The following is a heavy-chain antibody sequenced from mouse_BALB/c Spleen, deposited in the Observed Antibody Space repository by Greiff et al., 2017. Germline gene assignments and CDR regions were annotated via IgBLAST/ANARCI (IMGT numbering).Heavy chain of an antibody. CDR1: GYAFTNYL. J-gene: IGHJ2*01. CDR2: INPGSGGT. Sequence: QVQLQQSGAELVRPGTSVKVSCKASGYAFTNYLIEWVKQRPGQGLEWIGVINPGSGGTNYNEKFKGKATLTADKSSSTAYMQLSSLTSDDSAVYFCARSGGLLPFDYWGQGTTLTVSS. CDR3: ARSGGLLPFDY. V-gene: IGHV1-54*01. D-gene: IGHD2-3*01.